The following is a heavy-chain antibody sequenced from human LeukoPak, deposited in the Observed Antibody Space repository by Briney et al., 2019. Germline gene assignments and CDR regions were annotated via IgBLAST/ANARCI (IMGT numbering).Heavy chain of an antibody. D-gene: IGHD5-12*01. Sequence: ASVKVSCKASGYTFTSYDINWVRQAPGQGLEWMGWMNPNSGNTGYAQKFQGRVTMTRNTSISTAYMELSSLRSEDTAVYYCARPRRGGYEADYWGQGTLVTVSS. V-gene: IGHV1-8*01. CDR3: ARPRRGGYEADY. CDR1: GYTFTSYD. CDR2: MNPNSGNT. J-gene: IGHJ4*02.